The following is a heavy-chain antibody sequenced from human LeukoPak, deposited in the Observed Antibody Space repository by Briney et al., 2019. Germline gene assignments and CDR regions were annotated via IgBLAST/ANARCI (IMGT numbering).Heavy chain of an antibody. CDR1: GGSFSGYY. CDR3: ARPPNIRTPNWFDS. V-gene: IGHV4-34*01. CDR2: INHSGST. Sequence: PSEPLSLTCAVYGGSFSGYYWSWIRQPPAKGLEWIGEINHSGSTNYNPSLKSRVTISIDTSKNQFSLKLSSVTAADTAVYYCARPPNIRTPNWFDSCGQGTLVTVSS. J-gene: IGHJ5*01. D-gene: IGHD1-14*01.